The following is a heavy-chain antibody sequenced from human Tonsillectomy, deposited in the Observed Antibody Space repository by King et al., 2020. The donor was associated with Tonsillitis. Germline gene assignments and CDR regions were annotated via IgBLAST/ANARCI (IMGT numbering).Heavy chain of an antibody. CDR1: GFTFSSYG. Sequence: VQLVESGGGVVQPGRSLRLSCAASGFTFSSYGMHWVRQAPGKGLEGVAVISYDGSNKYYADSGKGRFTISRDNSKNTLYLQMNSLRAEDTAVYYCAKDCVLLWFGEAVSNWFDPWGQGTLVTVSS. V-gene: IGHV3-30*18. D-gene: IGHD3-10*01. CDR3: AKDCVLLWFGEAVSNWFDP. CDR2: ISYDGSNK. J-gene: IGHJ5*02.